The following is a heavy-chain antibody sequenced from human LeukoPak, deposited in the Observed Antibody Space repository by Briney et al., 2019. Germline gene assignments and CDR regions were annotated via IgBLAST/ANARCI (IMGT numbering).Heavy chain of an antibody. D-gene: IGHD2-2*01. J-gene: IGHJ4*02. V-gene: IGHV1-8*01. Sequence: GASVKVSCKTSGYTFTSYDFNWVRQATGQGLEWMGWMNPNSGDTGYAQKFQGRVTMTRDTSTSTVYMELSSLRSEDTAVYYCAREGVVVPAALDYWGQGTLVTVSS. CDR1: GYTFTSYD. CDR2: MNPNSGDT. CDR3: AREGVVVPAALDY.